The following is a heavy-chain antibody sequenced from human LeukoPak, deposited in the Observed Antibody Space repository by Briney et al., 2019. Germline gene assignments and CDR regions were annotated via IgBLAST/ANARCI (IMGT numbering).Heavy chain of an antibody. D-gene: IGHD3-22*01. CDR2: ISGSGGST. CDR1: GFTFSSYA. CDR3: AKASAMIVEVSKHFDY. J-gene: IGHJ4*02. V-gene: IGHV3-23*01. Sequence: PGGFLRLSCAASGFTFSSYAMSWVRQAPGKGLEWVSAISGSGGSTYYADSVKGRFTISRDNSKNTLYLQMNSLRAEDTAVYYCAKASAMIVEVSKHFDYWGQGTLVTVSS.